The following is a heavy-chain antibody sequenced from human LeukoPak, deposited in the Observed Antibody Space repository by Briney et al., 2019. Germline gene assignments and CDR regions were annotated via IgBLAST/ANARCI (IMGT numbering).Heavy chain of an antibody. CDR1: GGSFSGYY. V-gene: IGHV4-34*01. CDR2: INHSGST. J-gene: IGHJ4*02. D-gene: IGHD4-23*01. CDR3: ARVNNDYGGNLDY. Sequence: SETLSLTCAVYGGSFSGYYWSWIRQPPGKGLEWIGVINHSGSTNYNPSLKSRVTISVDTSKNQFSLKLSSVTAADTAVYYCARVNNDYGGNLDYWGQGTLVTVSS.